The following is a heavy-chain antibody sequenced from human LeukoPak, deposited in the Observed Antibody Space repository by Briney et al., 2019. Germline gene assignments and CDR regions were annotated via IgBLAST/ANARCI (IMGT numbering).Heavy chain of an antibody. V-gene: IGHV3-48*02. CDR1: GFTFTDYP. J-gene: IGHJ4*02. D-gene: IGHD3-9*01. CDR3: ATDQRYAFDY. CDR2: IRTTAEGANYA. Sequence: GGSLRLSCATSGFTFTDYPMNWVRQAPGKGLEWVSNIRTTAEGANYAYYADSVKGRVTISRDDAKNTLYLHMNSLRDDDTAVYYCATDQRYAFDYWGQGILITVSS.